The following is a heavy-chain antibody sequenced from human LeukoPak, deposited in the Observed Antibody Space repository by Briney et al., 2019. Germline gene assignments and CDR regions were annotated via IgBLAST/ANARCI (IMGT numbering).Heavy chain of an antibody. D-gene: IGHD1-26*01. Sequence: GGSLRLSCTASGFTFGDYAMSWVRQAPGKGLEWVLVISGSGGSIDYADSVKGRFTISRDNSKNTLYLQMNSLRAEDTAVYYCAGSGGYSSDAFAFWGQGTMVTVSS. CDR2: ISGSGGSI. CDR3: AGSGGYSSDAFAF. J-gene: IGHJ3*01. CDR1: GFTFGDYA. V-gene: IGHV3-23*01.